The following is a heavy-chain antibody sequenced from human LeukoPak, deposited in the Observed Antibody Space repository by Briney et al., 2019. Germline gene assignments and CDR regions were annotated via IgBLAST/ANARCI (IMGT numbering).Heavy chain of an antibody. Sequence: GASVKVSCKASGYTFTSYDINWVRQAPGQGLEWMGWISAYNGNTNYAQKLQGRVTMTTDTSTSTAYMELRSLRSDDTAVYYCARDWRLQSAGDFDYWGQGTLVTVSS. CDR3: ARDWRLQSAGDFDY. J-gene: IGHJ4*02. CDR2: ISAYNGNT. CDR1: GYTFTSYD. D-gene: IGHD7-27*01. V-gene: IGHV1-18*01.